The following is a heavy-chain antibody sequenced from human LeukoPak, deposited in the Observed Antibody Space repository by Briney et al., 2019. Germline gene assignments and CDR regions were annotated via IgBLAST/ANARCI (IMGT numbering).Heavy chain of an antibody. CDR1: GGXISSYY. J-gene: IGHJ6*02. D-gene: IGHD3-16*01. CDR2: IYYSGST. V-gene: IGHV4-59*08. CDR3: ARLRDQGDRYYYGMDV. Sequence: SETLSLTCTVSGGXISSYYWSWIRQPPGEGLEWIGYIYYSGSTNYNPSLKSRVTISVDTSKNQFSLKLSSVTAADTAVYYCARLRDQGDRYYYGMDVWGQGTAVTVSS.